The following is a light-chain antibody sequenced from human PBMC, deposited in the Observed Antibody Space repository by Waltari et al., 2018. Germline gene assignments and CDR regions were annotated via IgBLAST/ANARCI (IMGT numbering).Light chain of an antibody. CDR2: HAS. CDR1: QSISKY. J-gene: IGKJ1*01. Sequence: EIVLTQSPGTLSLSPGERATLSCRASQSISKYLAWYQQKPGQAPRLLIYHASSRAAGIPDRFSGSGSGTDFSLPISRLEPEDFAVYYCQHYESLPVTFGQGTKVEIK. CDR3: QHYESLPVT. V-gene: IGKV3-20*01.